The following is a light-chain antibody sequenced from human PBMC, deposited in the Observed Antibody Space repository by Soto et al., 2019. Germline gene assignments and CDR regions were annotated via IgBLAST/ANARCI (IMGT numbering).Light chain of an antibody. CDR2: GAS. CDR1: QSVRSN. J-gene: IGKJ1*01. V-gene: IGKV3-20*01. CDR3: QQYGGSPWT. Sequence: EIVMTQSPATLSVSPGERATLSCRASQSVRSNLAWYQQKPGQAPRLLMFGASSRATGIPDRFSGSGSGTDFTLTISRLEPEDFAVYYCQQYGGSPWTFGQGTKVDIK.